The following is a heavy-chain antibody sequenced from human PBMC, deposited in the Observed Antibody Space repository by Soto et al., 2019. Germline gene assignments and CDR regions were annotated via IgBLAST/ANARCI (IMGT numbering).Heavy chain of an antibody. V-gene: IGHV4-59*08. CDR1: GGSISSYY. Sequence: QVQLQESGPGLVKPSETLSLTCTVSGGSISSYYWSWIRQPPGKGLEWIGYIYYSGSTNYNPSLKSRVTISVDTSKNQFSLQLSSVTAADTAVYYCARRYYDSSGYPPAFDIWGQGTMVTVSS. J-gene: IGHJ3*02. CDR2: IYYSGST. D-gene: IGHD3-22*01. CDR3: ARRYYDSSGYPPAFDI.